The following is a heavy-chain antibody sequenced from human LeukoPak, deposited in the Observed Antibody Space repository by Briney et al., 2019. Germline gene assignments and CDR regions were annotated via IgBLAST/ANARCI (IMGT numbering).Heavy chain of an antibody. CDR2: ISTYSGKT. CDR3: ARDQQWLDPARHGFDY. CDR1: GYTFTSCG. V-gene: IGHV1-18*01. D-gene: IGHD6-19*01. J-gene: IGHJ4*02. Sequence: ASVKVSCKASGYTFTSCGISWVRQAPGQGLEWMGWISTYSGKTNYAQKYQGRVTMTTDTSTGTAYMELRSLRSDDTAVYYCARDQQWLDPARHGFDYWGQGTLVTVSS.